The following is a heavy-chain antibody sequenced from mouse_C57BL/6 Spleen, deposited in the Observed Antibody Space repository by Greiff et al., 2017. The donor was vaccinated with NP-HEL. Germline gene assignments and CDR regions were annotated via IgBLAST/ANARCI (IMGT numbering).Heavy chain of an antibody. J-gene: IGHJ4*01. CDR1: GFTFSDYG. CDR2: ISSGSSTI. V-gene: IGHV5-17*01. D-gene: IGHD1-1*01. Sequence: EVHLVESGGGLVKPGGSLKLSCAASGFTFSDYGMHWVRQAPEKGLEWVAYISSGSSTIYYADTVKGRFTISRDNAKNTLFLQMTSLRSEDTAMYYCARPITTVVAPGPMDYWGQGTSVTVSS. CDR3: ARPITTVVAPGPMDY.